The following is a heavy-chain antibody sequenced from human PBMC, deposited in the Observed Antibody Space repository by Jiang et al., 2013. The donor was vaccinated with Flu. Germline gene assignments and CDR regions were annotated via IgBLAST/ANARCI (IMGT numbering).Heavy chain of an antibody. CDR3: ARHTRQQRFTFDY. Sequence: SGPGLVKPSETLSLTCTVSGGSISSYYWSWIRQPPGKGLEWIGYIYYSGSTNYNPSLKSRVTISVDTSKNQFSLKLSSVTAADTAVYYCARHTRQQRFTFDYWAREPWSPSPQ. CDR1: GGSISSYY. CDR2: IYYSGST. J-gene: IGHJ4*02. V-gene: IGHV4-59*08. D-gene: IGHD6-13*01.